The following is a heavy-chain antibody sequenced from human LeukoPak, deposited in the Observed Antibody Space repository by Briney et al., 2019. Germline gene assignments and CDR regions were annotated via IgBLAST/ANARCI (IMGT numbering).Heavy chain of an antibody. J-gene: IGHJ5*02. CDR1: GGSISSGDYY. CDR2: IYYTGST. V-gene: IGHV4-30-4*01. D-gene: IGHD2-15*01. Sequence: PSQTPSLTCTVSGGSISSGDYYWSWIRQPPGKGLEWIGYIYYTGSTYYNPSLKSRVTISLDTSKNQSSLKLSSVTAADTAVYYCARARIVVVTGWFDPWGQGTLVTVSS. CDR3: ARARIVVVTGWFDP.